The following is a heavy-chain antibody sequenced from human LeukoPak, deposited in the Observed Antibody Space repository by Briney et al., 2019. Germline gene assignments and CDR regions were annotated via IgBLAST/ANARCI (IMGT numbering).Heavy chain of an antibody. Sequence: GGSLRLSCAASGFTFSSYSMNWVRQAPGKGLEWVSSISSSSSYIYYADSVKGRFTISRDNAKNSLYLQMNSLRAEDTAVYYCARDEDMEDYFDYRGQGTLVTVSS. D-gene: IGHD2-15*01. CDR2: ISSSSSYI. J-gene: IGHJ4*02. V-gene: IGHV3-21*01. CDR1: GFTFSSYS. CDR3: ARDEDMEDYFDY.